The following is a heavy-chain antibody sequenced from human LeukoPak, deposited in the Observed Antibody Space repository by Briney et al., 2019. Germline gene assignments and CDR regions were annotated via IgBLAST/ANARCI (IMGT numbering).Heavy chain of an antibody. J-gene: IGHJ5*02. CDR3: ASAWFGVLAA. CDR1: GGSFSGYY. CDR2: INHSGGT. Sequence: SETLSLTCAVYGGSFSGYYWSWIRQPPGKGLEWIGEINHSGGTNYNPSLKSRVTISVDTSKNQFSLKLSSVTAADTAVYYCASAWFGVLAAWGQGTLVTVSS. D-gene: IGHD3-10*01. V-gene: IGHV4-34*01.